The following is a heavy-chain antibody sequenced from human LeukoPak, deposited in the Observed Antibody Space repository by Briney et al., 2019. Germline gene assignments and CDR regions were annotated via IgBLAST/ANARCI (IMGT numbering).Heavy chain of an antibody. Sequence: PGGSLRLSCAASGFTFSSYAMHWVRQAPGKGLEYVSAISSNGGSTYYANSVKGRFTISRDNSKNTLYLQMGSLRAEDMAVYYCARSRGYSSSAGTRSYYFDYWGQGTLVTVSS. J-gene: IGHJ4*02. V-gene: IGHV3-64*01. CDR2: ISSNGGST. CDR1: GFTFSSYA. CDR3: ARSRGYSSSAGTRSYYFDY. D-gene: IGHD6-6*01.